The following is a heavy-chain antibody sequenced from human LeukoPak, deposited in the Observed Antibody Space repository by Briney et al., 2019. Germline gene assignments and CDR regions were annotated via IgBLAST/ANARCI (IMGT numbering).Heavy chain of an antibody. CDR2: MNPNSGNS. Sequence: ASVKVSCKASGYTFTSYGISWVRQAPGQGLEWMGWMNPNSGNSGYAQKFQGRVTMTRNTSISTAYMELSSLRSEDTAVYYCARADYSGYDGFDYWGQGTLVTVSS. V-gene: IGHV1-8*02. CDR1: GYTFTSYG. J-gene: IGHJ4*02. CDR3: ARADYSGYDGFDY. D-gene: IGHD5-12*01.